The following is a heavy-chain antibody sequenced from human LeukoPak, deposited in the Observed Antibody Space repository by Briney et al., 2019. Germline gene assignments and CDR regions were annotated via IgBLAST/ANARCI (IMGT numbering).Heavy chain of an antibody. J-gene: IGHJ4*02. D-gene: IGHD3-9*01. CDR3: ARAMGHYDILTGYLLY. V-gene: IGHV1-69*13. CDR2: IIPIFGTA. Sequence: ASVKVSCKASGGTFSSYAISWVRQAPGQGLEWMGGIIPIFGTANYAQKFQGRVTITADESTSTAYMELSSLRSEDTAVYYCARAMGHYDILTGYLLYWGQGTLVTVSS. CDR1: GGTFSSYA.